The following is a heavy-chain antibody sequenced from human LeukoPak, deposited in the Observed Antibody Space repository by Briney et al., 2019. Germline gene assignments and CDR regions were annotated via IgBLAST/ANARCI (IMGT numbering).Heavy chain of an antibody. V-gene: IGHV1-18*01. J-gene: IGHJ4*02. CDR1: GYTFTSYG. CDR3: ARAQVILFNFDY. CDR2: ISAYNGNT. Sequence: RASVKVSCKASGYTFTSYGISWVRQAPGQGLEWMGWISAYNGNTNYAQKLQGRVTITRDTSASTAYMELSSLRSEDTAVYYCARAQVILFNFDYWGQGTLVTVSS. D-gene: IGHD2-21*01.